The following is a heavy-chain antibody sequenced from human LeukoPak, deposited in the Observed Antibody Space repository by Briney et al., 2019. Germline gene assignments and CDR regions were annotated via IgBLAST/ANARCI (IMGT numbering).Heavy chain of an antibody. D-gene: IGHD1-7*01. CDR2: INPSGGST. CDR1: GYTFTSYY. J-gene: IGHJ4*02. Sequence: ASAKVPCKASGYTFTSYYMHWARQAPGQGLEWMGIINPSGGSTSYAQKFQGRVTMTRDTSTSTVYMELSSLRSEDAAVYYCARDITGTSVHWGQGTLVTVSS. V-gene: IGHV1-46*01. CDR3: ARDITGTSVH.